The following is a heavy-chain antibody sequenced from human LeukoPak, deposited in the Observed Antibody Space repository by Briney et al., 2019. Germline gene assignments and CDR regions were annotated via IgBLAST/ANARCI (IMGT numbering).Heavy chain of an antibody. CDR1: GITFSSYS. Sequence: GGSLRLSCGASGITFSSYSMNWVRQAPGKGLEWVSYISSSGSTRYYADSVKGRFTISRDNARNSLYLQMNSLRAEDTAVYFCARGGLSIMGYWGQGTLVTVSS. V-gene: IGHV3-48*01. CDR2: ISSSGSTR. D-gene: IGHD2/OR15-2a*01. J-gene: IGHJ4*02. CDR3: ARGGLSIMGY.